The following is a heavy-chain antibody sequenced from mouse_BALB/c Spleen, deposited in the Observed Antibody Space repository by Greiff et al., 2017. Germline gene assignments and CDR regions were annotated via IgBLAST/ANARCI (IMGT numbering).Heavy chain of an antibody. J-gene: IGHJ4*01. CDR1: GFSLTSYG. CDR3: ARNYYDYDGYAMDY. CDR2: IWAGGST. Sequence: VKLVESGPGLVAPSQSLSITCTVSGFSLTSYGVHWVRQPPGKGLEWLGVIWAGGSTNYNSALMSRLSISKDNSKSQVFLKMNSLQTDDTAMYYCARNYYDYDGYAMDYWGQGTSVTVSS. D-gene: IGHD2-4*01. V-gene: IGHV2-9*02.